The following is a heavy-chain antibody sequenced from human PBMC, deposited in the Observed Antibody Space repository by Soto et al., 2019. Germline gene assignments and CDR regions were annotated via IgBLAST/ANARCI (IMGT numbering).Heavy chain of an antibody. CDR3: ALERASSGYYHNNLIDY. CDR1: GGSFSGYY. CDR2: INHSGST. D-gene: IGHD3-22*01. J-gene: IGHJ4*02. V-gene: IGHV4-34*01. Sequence: KPSETLSLTCAVYGGSFSGYYWSWIRQPPGKGLEWIGEINHSGSTNYNPSLESRVTISVDTSKNQFSLKLSSVTAADTAVYYCALERASSGYYHNNLIDYWGQGTLVTVS.